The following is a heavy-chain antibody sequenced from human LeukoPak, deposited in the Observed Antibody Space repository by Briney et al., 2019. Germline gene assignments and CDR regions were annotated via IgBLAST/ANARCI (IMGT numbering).Heavy chain of an antibody. CDR1: GGSISSGSYY. Sequence: SQTLSLTCTVSGGSISSGSYYWSWIRQPAGKGLEWIGRIYTSGSTNYNPSLKSQVTISVDRSKNQFSLKLSSVTAADTAVYYCARHVRSSSLDYWGQGTLVTVSS. J-gene: IGHJ4*02. D-gene: IGHD6-13*01. CDR3: ARHVRSSSLDY. CDR2: IYTSGST. V-gene: IGHV4-61*02.